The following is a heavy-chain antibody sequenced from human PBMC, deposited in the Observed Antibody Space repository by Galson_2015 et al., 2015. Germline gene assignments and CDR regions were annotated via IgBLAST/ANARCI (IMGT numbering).Heavy chain of an antibody. CDR2: ISYDGSNK. Sequence: SLRLSCAASGFTFSSYAMHWVRQAPGKGLEWVAVISYDGSNKYYADSVKGRFTISRDNSKNTLYLQMNSLRAEDTAVYYCARDNLRQLEGEGLGDYWGQGTLVTVSS. CDR1: GFTFSSYA. J-gene: IGHJ4*02. D-gene: IGHD6-6*01. CDR3: ARDNLRQLEGEGLGDY. V-gene: IGHV3-30-3*01.